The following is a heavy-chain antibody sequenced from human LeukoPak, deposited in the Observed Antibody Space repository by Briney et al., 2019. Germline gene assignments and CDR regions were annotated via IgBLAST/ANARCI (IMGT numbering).Heavy chain of an antibody. CDR3: ASLIAAAGTGS. Sequence: GGSLRLSCAASGFTFSSYSMNWVRQAPGKGLEWVSSISSSSSYIYYADSVKGRFTISRDNAKNSLYLQMNSLRAEDTAVYYCASLIAAAGTGSWGQGTTVTVSS. CDR1: GFTFSSYS. J-gene: IGHJ6*02. V-gene: IGHV3-21*01. CDR2: ISSSSSYI. D-gene: IGHD6-13*01.